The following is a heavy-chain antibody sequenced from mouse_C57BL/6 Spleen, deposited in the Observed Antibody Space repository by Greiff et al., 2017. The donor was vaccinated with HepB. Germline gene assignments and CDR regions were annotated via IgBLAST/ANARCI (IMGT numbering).Heavy chain of an antibody. D-gene: IGHD1-1*02. CDR2: INYDGSST. Sequence: EVQLVESEGGLVQPGSSMKLSCTASGFTFSDYYMAWVRQVPEKGLEWVANINYDGSSTYYLDSLKSRFIISRDNAKNILYLQMSSLKSEDTATYYCAREGGGSYYFDYWGQGTTLTVSS. CDR3: AREGGGSYYFDY. J-gene: IGHJ2*01. CDR1: GFTFSDYY. V-gene: IGHV5-16*01.